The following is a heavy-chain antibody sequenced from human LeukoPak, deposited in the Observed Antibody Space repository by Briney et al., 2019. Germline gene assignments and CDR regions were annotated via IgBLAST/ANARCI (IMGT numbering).Heavy chain of an antibody. CDR2: INHSGST. D-gene: IGHD1-1*01. V-gene: IGHV4-34*01. J-gene: IGHJ5*02. Sequence: PSETLSLTCAVYGGSFSGYYWSWIRQPPGKGLEWIGEINHSGSTNYNPSLKGRVTISVDTSKNQFSLKLSSVTAADTAVYYCARGAGTFDAWGQGTLVTVSS. CDR3: ARGAGTFDA. CDR1: GGSFSGYY.